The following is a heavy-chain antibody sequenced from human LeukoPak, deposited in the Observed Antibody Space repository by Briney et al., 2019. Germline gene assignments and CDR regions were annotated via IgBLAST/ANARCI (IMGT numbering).Heavy chain of an antibody. V-gene: IGHV4-59*01. CDR3: ARAKRAYYYDSSGYYLPYFDY. J-gene: IGHJ4*02. D-gene: IGHD3-22*01. CDR1: GGSFSSYY. Sequence: PSETLSLTCAVYGGSFSSYYWSWIRQPPEKGLEWIGYIYYSGSTNYNPSLKSRVTISVDTSKNQFSLKLSSVTAADTAVYYCARAKRAYYYDSSGYYLPYFDYWGQGTLVTVSS. CDR2: IYYSGST.